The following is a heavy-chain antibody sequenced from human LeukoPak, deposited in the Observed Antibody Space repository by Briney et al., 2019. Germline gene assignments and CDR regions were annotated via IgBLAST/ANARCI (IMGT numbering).Heavy chain of an antibody. D-gene: IGHD2-15*01. CDR3: ARYCSGGSCYSGLVY. Sequence: GGSPRLSCAASGFTFSTYAMTWVRQAPGRGLEWVSTIRGSGGSTYYADSVKGRFTISRDISKNTVYLQMNNLRAEDTAVYYCARYCSGGSCYSGLVYGGQGTLVAVSS. V-gene: IGHV3-23*01. CDR1: GFTFSTYA. CDR2: IRGSGGST. J-gene: IGHJ4*02.